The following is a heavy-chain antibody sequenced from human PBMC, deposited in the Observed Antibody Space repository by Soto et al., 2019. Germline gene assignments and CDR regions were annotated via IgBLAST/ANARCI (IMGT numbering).Heavy chain of an antibody. J-gene: IGHJ1*01. CDR3: ARVNTLYYDSSGYGEYFQH. V-gene: IGHV1-2*02. D-gene: IGHD3-22*01. CDR2: INPNSGGT. CDR1: GYTFTGYY. Sequence: QVQLVQSGAEVKKPGASVKVSCKASGYTFTGYYMHWVRQAPGQGLEWMGWINPNSGGTNYAQKFQGRVTMTRDTSISTAYMELSRLRSDDTAVYYCARVNTLYYDSSGYGEYFQHWGQGTLVTVSS.